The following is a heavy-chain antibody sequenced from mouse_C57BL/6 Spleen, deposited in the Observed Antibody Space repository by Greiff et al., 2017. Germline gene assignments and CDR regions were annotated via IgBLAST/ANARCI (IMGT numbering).Heavy chain of an antibody. CDR1: GYTFTSYG. CDR2: IYPSDSNT. Sequence: QVQLQQSGAELVMPGASVKLSCKASGYTFTSYGMHWVKQRPGQGLEWIGEIYPSDSNTYYNQKIKGQATLTVDKSSRTAYMQLSSLTSEDTAVYDRAREERWAGDAVDYWGQGTSVTVSS. D-gene: IGHD2-3*01. J-gene: IGHJ4*01. V-gene: IGHV1-69*01. CDR3: AREERWAGDAVDY.